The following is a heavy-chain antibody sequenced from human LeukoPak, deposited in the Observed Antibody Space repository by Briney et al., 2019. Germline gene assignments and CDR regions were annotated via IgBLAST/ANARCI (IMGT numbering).Heavy chain of an antibody. CDR2: MNPNSGNT. J-gene: IGHJ4*02. Sequence: ASVKVSCKASGYTFTSYDINWVRQATGQGLEWMGWMNPNSGNTGYAQKFQGRVTMTRNTSISTAYMELSSLRSEDTAVYYCAREEAAPQYYFDYWGQGTLVTVSS. CDR1: GYTFTSYD. V-gene: IGHV1-8*01. CDR3: AREEAAPQYYFDY. D-gene: IGHD6-13*01.